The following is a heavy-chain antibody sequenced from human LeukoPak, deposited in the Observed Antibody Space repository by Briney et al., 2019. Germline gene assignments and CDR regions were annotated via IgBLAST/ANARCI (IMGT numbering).Heavy chain of an antibody. CDR3: AHRREMATTRAFYFDY. CDR2: IYWNDDK. V-gene: IGHV2-5*01. D-gene: IGHD5-24*01. Sequence: SGPTLVKPTQTLTLTCTFSGFSLSTNGVGVGWIRQPPGKALEWLALIYWNDDKRYSPSLKSRLTITKDTSKNLVVLTMTNMDPVDTATYYCAHRREMATTRAFYFDYWGQGTLVTVSS. J-gene: IGHJ4*02. CDR1: GFSLSTNGVG.